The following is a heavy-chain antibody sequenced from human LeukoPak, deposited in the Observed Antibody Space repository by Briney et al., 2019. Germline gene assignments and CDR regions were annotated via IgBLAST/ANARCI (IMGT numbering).Heavy chain of an antibody. CDR1: VFTFSNYW. D-gene: IGHD1-1*01. V-gene: IGHV3-7*03. J-gene: IGHJ4*02. Sequence: GGFLRLSCAASVFTFSNYWMSWVRQTPGKGLEWVANIKQDGRERYYVDSVKGRFTISRDNAKNSLYLQMSSLRAEDTAVYYCARKGELERRRSWDCWGQGTLVTVSS. CDR2: IKQDGRER. CDR3: ARKGELERRRSWDC.